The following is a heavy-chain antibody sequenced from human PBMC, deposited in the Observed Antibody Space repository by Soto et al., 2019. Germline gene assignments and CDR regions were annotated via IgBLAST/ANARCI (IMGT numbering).Heavy chain of an antibody. D-gene: IGHD3-10*01. Sequence: GGSLRLSCEASGFIFSTTDMRWVRQAPGKGLEWVSTIYGDGRTTYYADSVRGRFSISRDNSKNMVYLQMDSLRVDDTAIYYCVKNSGWFNSWGQGSMVTVSS. V-gene: IGHV3-23*01. CDR1: GFIFSTTD. J-gene: IGHJ5*01. CDR2: IYGDGRTT. CDR3: VKNSGWFNS.